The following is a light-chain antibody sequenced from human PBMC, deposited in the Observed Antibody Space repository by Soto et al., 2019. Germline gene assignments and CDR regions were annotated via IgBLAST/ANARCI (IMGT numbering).Light chain of an antibody. J-gene: IGKJ1*01. V-gene: IGKV3-15*01. Sequence: EIVMTQSPATLSVSPGERATLSCRASQSVSSNLAWYQQKPGQAPRLLIYGASTRVTGIPGRFSGSGCGTEFTLTISSLQSEDFAVYYCQQYNNWWTFGQGTKVEIK. CDR3: QQYNNWWT. CDR2: GAS. CDR1: QSVSSN.